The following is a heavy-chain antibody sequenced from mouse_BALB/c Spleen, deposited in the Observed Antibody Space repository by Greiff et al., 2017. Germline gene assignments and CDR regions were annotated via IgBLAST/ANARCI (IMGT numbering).Heavy chain of an antibody. Sequence: EVKLMESGGGLVQPGGSLRLSCATSGFTFTDYYMSWVRQPPGKALEWLGFIRNKANGYTTEYSASVKGRFTISRDNSQSILYLQMNTLRAEDSATYYGARDRDGQGWFAYWGQGTLVTVSA. D-gene: IGHD2-3*01. CDR2: IRNKANGYTT. CDR1: GFTFTDYY. CDR3: ARDRDGQGWFAY. V-gene: IGHV7-3*02. J-gene: IGHJ3*01.